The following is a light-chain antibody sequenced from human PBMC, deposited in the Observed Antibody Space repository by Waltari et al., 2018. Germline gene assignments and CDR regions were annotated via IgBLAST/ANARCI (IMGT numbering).Light chain of an antibody. CDR1: QSVGRY. V-gene: IGKV3-20*01. J-gene: IGKJ1*01. Sequence: EIVLTQSPGTLSLSPGERATLSCRASQSVGRYLAGYQQKPGQAPRLLIYDASTRATGIPDRFSGSGSGTDFRLTISRLESEDFAVYYCQKYVNLPATFGQGTKVEIK. CDR2: DAS. CDR3: QKYVNLPAT.